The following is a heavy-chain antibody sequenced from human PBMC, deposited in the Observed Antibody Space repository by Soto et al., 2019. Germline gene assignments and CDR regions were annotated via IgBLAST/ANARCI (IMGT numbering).Heavy chain of an antibody. J-gene: IGHJ6*03. D-gene: IGHD2-2*01. CDR1: GVTFNNYT. CDR3: ARQHCSGTNCPDYYYYLDV. CDR2: IIPALGTA. V-gene: IGHV1-69*08. Sequence: QVQLEQSGAEMRKPGSSVKVSCKASGVTFNNYTITWVRQAPGQGLERMGGIIPALGTATYPQNFQGRVIFTADRPTGTAYMELSSLISEDTAVYYCARQHCSGTNCPDYYYYLDVWGKGTTVTVSS.